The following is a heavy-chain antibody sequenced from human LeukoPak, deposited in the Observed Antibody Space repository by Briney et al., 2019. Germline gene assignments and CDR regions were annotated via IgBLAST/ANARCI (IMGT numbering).Heavy chain of an antibody. CDR3: ARDYYDSSGYYYVWFDP. Sequence: ASVKVSCKASGGTFSSYAISRVRQAPGQGLEWMGGIIPIFGTANYAQKFQGRVTITTDESTSTAYMELSSLRSEDTAVYYCARDYYDSSGYYYVWFDPWGQGTLVTVSS. V-gene: IGHV1-69*05. CDR1: GGTFSSYA. CDR2: IIPIFGTA. D-gene: IGHD3-22*01. J-gene: IGHJ5*02.